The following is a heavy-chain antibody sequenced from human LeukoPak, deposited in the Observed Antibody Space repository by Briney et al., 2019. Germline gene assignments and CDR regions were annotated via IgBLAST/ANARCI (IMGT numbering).Heavy chain of an antibody. J-gene: IGHJ1*01. CDR1: GGTFSSYA. CDR3: ARVEWGYCSSTSCLEYFQY. CDR2: IIPIFGTA. D-gene: IGHD2-2*01. V-gene: IGHV1-69*13. Sequence: SVKVSCKVSGGTFSSYAISWVRQAPGQGLEWMGGIIPIFGTANYAQKFQGRVTITADESTSTAYMELSSLRSEDTAVYYCARVEWGYCSSTSCLEYFQYWGQGTLVTVSS.